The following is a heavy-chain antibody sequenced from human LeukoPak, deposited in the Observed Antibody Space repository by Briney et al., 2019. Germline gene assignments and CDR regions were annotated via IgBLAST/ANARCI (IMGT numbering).Heavy chain of an antibody. CDR1: GFTFSSYW. Sequence: GSLRLSCAASGFTFSSYWMSWIRQPPGKGLEWIGEINHSGSTNYNPSLKSRVTISVDTSKNQFSLKLSSVTAADTAVYYCARRPRGPNWFDPWGQGTLVTVSS. J-gene: IGHJ5*02. D-gene: IGHD3-10*01. CDR2: INHSGST. V-gene: IGHV4-34*01. CDR3: ARRPRGPNWFDP.